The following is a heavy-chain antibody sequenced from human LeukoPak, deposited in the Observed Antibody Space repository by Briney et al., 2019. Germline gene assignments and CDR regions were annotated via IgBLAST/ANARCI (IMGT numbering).Heavy chain of an antibody. D-gene: IGHD4-17*01. V-gene: IGHV1-2*02. CDR2: INPKNGAT. Sequence: GASVKVSCKPSGYTFTGFYIHWVRQAPGQGLQWMGWINPKNGATKYSQNFRGRVTMTRDTSIHTAYMELSSLTSDDTAIYYCARPTHRLTVTTAIDYWGLGALVTVSS. CDR3: ARPTHRLTVTTAIDY. CDR1: GYTFTGFY. J-gene: IGHJ4*02.